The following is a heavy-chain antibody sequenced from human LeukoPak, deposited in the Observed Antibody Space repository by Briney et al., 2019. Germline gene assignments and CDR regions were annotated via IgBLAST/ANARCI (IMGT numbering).Heavy chain of an antibody. D-gene: IGHD6-6*01. V-gene: IGHV4-59*01. CDR3: ARGRIAARLPHFDY. J-gene: IGHJ4*02. CDR1: GGSISSYC. Sequence: SETLSLTCTVSGGSISSYCWSWIRQPPGKGLEWIRYIYYSGSTNYNPSLKSRVTISVDTSKNQFSLKLSSVTAADTAVYYCARGRIAARLPHFDYWGQGTLVTVSS. CDR2: IYYSGST.